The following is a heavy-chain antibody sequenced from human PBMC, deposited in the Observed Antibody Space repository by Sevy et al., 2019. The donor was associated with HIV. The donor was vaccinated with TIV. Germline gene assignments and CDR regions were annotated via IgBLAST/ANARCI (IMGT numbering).Heavy chain of an antibody. CDR1: GFTFSSYA. Sequence: GGSLRLSCAASGFTFSSYAMSWVRQAPWKGLEWVSAISGSGYLTYYTDSVKGRFTISRDNSKNTLYLQMNSLRAEDTAVYYCAKEGGGYYYDSSGLFDHWGQGTLVTVSS. CDR3: AKEGGGYYYDSSGLFDH. V-gene: IGHV3-23*01. J-gene: IGHJ4*02. D-gene: IGHD3-22*01. CDR2: ISGSGYLT.